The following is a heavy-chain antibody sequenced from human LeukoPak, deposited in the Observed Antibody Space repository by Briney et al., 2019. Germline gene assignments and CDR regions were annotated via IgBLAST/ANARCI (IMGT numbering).Heavy chain of an antibody. V-gene: IGHV4-39*01. CDR2: IYYSGST. CDR1: GGSISSSSYY. Sequence: SETLSLTCTVSGGSISSSSYYWGWIRQPPGKGLEWIGSIYYSGSTYYNPSLKSRVTISVDTSKNQFSLKLSSVTAADTAVYYCARRVGVRGFYYYYYMGVWGKGTTVTISS. D-gene: IGHD3-10*01. CDR3: ARRVGVRGFYYYYYMGV. J-gene: IGHJ6*03.